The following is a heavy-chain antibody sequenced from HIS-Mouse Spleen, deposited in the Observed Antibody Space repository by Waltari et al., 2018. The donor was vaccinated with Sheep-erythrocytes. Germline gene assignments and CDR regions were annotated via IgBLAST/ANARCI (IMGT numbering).Heavy chain of an antibody. V-gene: IGHV4-34*01. D-gene: IGHD3-9*01. CDR1: GGSFSGYY. Sequence: QVQLQQWGAGLLKPSETLSLTCAVYGGSFSGYYWSWIRQPPGKGLEWIGEINHSGSTNYNPSLKSRVNISVEASKNQFSLKLSSGTAADTAVYYCARGGRRTGFDYWGQGTLVTVSS. CDR3: ARGGRRTGFDY. J-gene: IGHJ4*02. CDR2: INHSGST.